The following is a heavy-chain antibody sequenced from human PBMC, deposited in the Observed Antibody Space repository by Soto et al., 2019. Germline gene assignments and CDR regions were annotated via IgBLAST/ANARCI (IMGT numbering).Heavy chain of an antibody. D-gene: IGHD6-13*01. CDR1: GFTFSSFA. J-gene: IGHJ4*02. Sequence: GGSLRLSCAASGFTFSSFAMSWVRQPPGKGLDWVSAISGGGGRTYSADYVKGRFTISRDYSKNTLYMQMSSLRAEDTAVYYCARGFSAGKGSPPEFCGQGCLVTVSS. CDR3: ARGFSAGKGSPPEF. CDR2: ISGGGGRT. V-gene: IGHV3-23*01.